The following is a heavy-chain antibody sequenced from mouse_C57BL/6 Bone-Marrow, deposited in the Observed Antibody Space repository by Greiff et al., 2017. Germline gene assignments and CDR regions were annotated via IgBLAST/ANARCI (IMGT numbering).Heavy chain of an antibody. CDR3: ARKGYYLFAY. CDR1: GYTFTSYW. V-gene: IGHV1-64*01. D-gene: IGHD2-12*01. Sequence: VQLQQSGAELVKPGASVKLSCKASGYTFTSYWLHWVKQRPGQGLEWIGMIHPNSGSTNYNETFKSKATLTVDKSSSTAYMQLSSLTSEDSAVYYCARKGYYLFAYWGQGTLVTVSA. J-gene: IGHJ3*01. CDR2: IHPNSGST.